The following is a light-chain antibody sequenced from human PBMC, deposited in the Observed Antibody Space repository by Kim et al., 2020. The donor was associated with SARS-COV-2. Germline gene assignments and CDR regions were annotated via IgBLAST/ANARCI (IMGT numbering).Light chain of an antibody. CDR2: NVS. Sequence: QSVTISCTGTSSDVGGYNDDSWYQQHPGKAPKLMIYNVSNRPSGVSNRFSGSKSGTTASLTISGIQAEDEADYYCSSYTSSSTLYVFGTGTKVTVL. CDR1: SSDVGGYND. V-gene: IGLV2-14*03. CDR3: SSYTSSSTLYV. J-gene: IGLJ1*01.